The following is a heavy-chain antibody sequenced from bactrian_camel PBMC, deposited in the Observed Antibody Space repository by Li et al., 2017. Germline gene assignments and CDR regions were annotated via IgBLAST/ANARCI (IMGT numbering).Heavy chain of an antibody. J-gene: IGHJ4*01. V-gene: IGHV3S40*01. CDR2: MYQGGAKT. CDR1: GYDALYLC. D-gene: IGHD2*01. Sequence: VQLVESGGGLVQPGGSLRLSCAVSGYDALYLCMGWFRQAPGKEREGVAVMYQGGAKTYFADSVKGRFTISQDNAKNTVYLQMNSLKPEDTAVYYCAARGSHNDCGDVSDVPHYPVRGQGTQVTVS. CDR3: AARGSHNDCGDVSDVPHYPV.